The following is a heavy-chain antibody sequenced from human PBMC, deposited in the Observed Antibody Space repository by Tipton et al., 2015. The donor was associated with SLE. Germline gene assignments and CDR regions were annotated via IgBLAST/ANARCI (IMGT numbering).Heavy chain of an antibody. CDR1: GFTFSDYY. V-gene: IGHV3-21*01. CDR3: ARDYYERVGNFCY. Sequence: SLRLSCAASGFTFSDYYMNWVRQAPGKGLEWVSSISSSSSYIYYADSVKGRFTISRDNAKNSLYLQMNSLRAEDTAVYYCARDYYERVGNFCYWGQGSLVTVSS. CDR2: ISSSSSYI. D-gene: IGHD3-22*01. J-gene: IGHJ4*02.